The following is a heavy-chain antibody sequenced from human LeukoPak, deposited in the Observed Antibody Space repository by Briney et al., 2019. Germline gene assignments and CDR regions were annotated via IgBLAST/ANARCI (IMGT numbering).Heavy chain of an antibody. CDR2: IYYTGST. CDR3: ARHSGSGSLSRPFDP. Sequence: SVTLSLTCSVSGGSVTSGGFYWGWLRQPPGKGPEWIATIYYTGSTYYNPSLQSRVTISIDTSKNQFSLRLTSVTATDTAVYHCARHSGSGSLSRPFDPWGQGTLVTVSS. J-gene: IGHJ5*02. CDR1: GGSVTSGGFY. V-gene: IGHV4-39*01. D-gene: IGHD3-10*01.